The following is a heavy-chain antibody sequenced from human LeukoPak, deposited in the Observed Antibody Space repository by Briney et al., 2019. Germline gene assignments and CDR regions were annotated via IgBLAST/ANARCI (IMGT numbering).Heavy chain of an antibody. V-gene: IGHV4-31*03. CDR2: IYYSGST. CDR1: GGSISSGGYY. J-gene: IGHJ3*02. CDR3: ARFYGGNSGMLPRATFDI. D-gene: IGHD4-23*01. Sequence: TSQTLSLTCTVSGGSISSGGYYWSWIRQHPGKGLEWIGYIYYSGSTYYNPSLRSRVTISVDMSKNQFSLKPNSVTAADTAVYYCARFYGGNSGMLPRATFDIWGQGTMVTVSS.